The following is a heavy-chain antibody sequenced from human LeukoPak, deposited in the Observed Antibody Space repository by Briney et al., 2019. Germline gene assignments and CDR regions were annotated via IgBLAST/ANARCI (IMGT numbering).Heavy chain of an antibody. CDR3: AKDLLQTFFFDSSGYYSDAFGM. J-gene: IGHJ3*02. V-gene: IGHV3-23*01. CDR2: ISGSGDNT. Sequence: GGSLRLSCAASEFTFSNFAMSWVRQAPGKGLEWVSTISGSGDNTYYADSAKGRFTISRDNSKNTLSLHMNTLRAEDTAVYYCAKDLLQTFFFDSSGYYSDAFGMWGQGTMVTVSP. CDR1: EFTFSNFA. D-gene: IGHD3-22*01.